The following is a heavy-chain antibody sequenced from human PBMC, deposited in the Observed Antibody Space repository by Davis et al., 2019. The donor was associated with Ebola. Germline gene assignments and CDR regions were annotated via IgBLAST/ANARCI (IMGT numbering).Heavy chain of an antibody. CDR1: GYTFTSYG. CDR3: ARPLRMVQGVNYYYYGMDV. V-gene: IGHV1-18*01. CDR2: ISAYNGNT. Sequence: ASVKVSCKASGYTFTSYGISWVRQAPGQGLEWMGWISAYNGNTNYAQKFQGRVTITADESTSTAYMELSSLRSEDTAVYYCARPLRMVQGVNYYYYGMDVWGQGTTVTVSS. D-gene: IGHD3-10*01. J-gene: IGHJ6*02.